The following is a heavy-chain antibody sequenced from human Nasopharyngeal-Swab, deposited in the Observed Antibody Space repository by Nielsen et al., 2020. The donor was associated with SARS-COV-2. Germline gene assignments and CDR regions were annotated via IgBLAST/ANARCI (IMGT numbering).Heavy chain of an antibody. CDR2: ISSSSSYI. J-gene: IGHJ4*02. CDR1: GFTFSSYS. D-gene: IGHD6-6*01. V-gene: IGHV3-21*01. Sequence: GESLKISCAASGFTFSSYSMNWVRQAPGKGLEWVSSISSSSSYIYYADSVKGRFTISRDNSKNTLYLQMNSLRAEDTAVYYCARVQQLVLDYWGQGTLVTVSS. CDR3: ARVQQLVLDY.